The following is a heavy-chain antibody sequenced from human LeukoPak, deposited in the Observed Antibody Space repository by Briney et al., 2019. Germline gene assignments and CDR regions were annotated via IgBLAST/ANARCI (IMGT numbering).Heavy chain of an antibody. V-gene: IGHV3-53*01. D-gene: IGHD3-22*01. J-gene: IGHJ3*02. CDR3: AREQRDYYDSGGAFDI. Sequence: PGGSLRLSCAASGFTVSSNYMSWVRQAPGKGLEWVPVIYSGGSTYYADSVKGRFTISRDNSQNTLYLQMNSLGAEDTAVYYCAREQRDYYDSGGAFDIWGQGTMVTVSS. CDR2: IYSGGST. CDR1: GFTVSSNY.